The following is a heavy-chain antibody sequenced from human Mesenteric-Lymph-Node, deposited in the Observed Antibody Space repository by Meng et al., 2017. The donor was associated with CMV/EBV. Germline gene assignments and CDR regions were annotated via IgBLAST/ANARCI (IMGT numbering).Heavy chain of an antibody. CDR3: VSLSNDYGGKGAY. D-gene: IGHD4-23*01. CDR2: IYYSGST. V-gene: IGHV4-59*06. CDR1: RFTFSSYS. Sequence: SETLSLTCAASRFTFSSYSMNWIRQSPGKGLEWIGYIYYSGSTHYTSSLKSRVTISMDESRNQLSLKLDSVTPADTAFYYCVSLSNDYGGKGAYWGQGTLVTVSS. J-gene: IGHJ4*02.